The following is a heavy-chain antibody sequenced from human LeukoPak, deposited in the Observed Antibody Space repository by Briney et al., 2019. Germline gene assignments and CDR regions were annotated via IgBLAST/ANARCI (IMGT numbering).Heavy chain of an antibody. D-gene: IGHD3-22*01. CDR2: IYYSGST. CDR1: GGSISSGDYY. V-gene: IGHV4-30-4*08. CDR3: ARALEVVVVFDY. Sequence: SQTLSLTCTVSGGSISSGDYYWSWIRQPPGKGPEWIGYIYYSGSTYYNPSLKSRVTISVDTSKNQFSLKLSSVTAADTAVYYCARALEVVVVFDYWGQGTLVTVSS. J-gene: IGHJ4*02.